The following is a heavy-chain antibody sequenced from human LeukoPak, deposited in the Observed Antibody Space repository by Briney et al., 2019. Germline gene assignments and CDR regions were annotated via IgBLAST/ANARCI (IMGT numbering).Heavy chain of an antibody. CDR1: GGSISSGGYY. CDR2: IYYSGST. CDR3: ARAEMATIGYFDY. D-gene: IGHD5-24*01. J-gene: IGHJ4*02. Sequence: SQTLSLTCTVSGGSISSGGYYWSWIRQHPGKGLEWIGYIYYSGSTYYNPSFKSRVTISVDTSKNQFSLKLSSVTAADTAVYYCARAEMATIGYFDYWGQGTLVTVSS. V-gene: IGHV4-31*03.